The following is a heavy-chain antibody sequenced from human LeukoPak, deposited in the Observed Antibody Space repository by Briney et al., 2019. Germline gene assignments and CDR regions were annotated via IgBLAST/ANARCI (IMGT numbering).Heavy chain of an antibody. CDR3: AKGVRGYSYGHFDY. CDR1: GFTFDDYA. CDR2: ISWNSGSI. J-gene: IGHJ4*02. Sequence: GGSLRLSCAASGFTFDDYAMHWVRQAPGKGLEWVSGISWNSGSIGYADSVKGRFTISRDNAKNSLYLQMNSLRAEDTALYYCAKGVRGYSYGHFDYWGQGTLVTASS. D-gene: IGHD5-18*01. V-gene: IGHV3-9*01.